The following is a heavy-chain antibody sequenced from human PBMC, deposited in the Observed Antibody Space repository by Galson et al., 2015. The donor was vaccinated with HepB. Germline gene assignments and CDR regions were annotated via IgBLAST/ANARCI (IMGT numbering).Heavy chain of an antibody. Sequence: SASSAARSTKYSLSWVRQAPGKGLQRVLVITGGGVWTYYVEPVKGRFTTSRDSSSNTVFLLMTSLRVDDTAVYYCAKVAILGATPHYFDYLGQGTLVTVSS. J-gene: IGHJ4*02. CDR2: ITGGGVWT. CDR3: AKVAILGATPHYFDY. V-gene: IGHV3-23*01. CDR1: AARSTKYS. D-gene: IGHD3-16*01.